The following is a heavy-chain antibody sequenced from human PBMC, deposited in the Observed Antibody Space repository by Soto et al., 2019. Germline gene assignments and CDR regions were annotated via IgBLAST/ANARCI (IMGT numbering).Heavy chain of an antibody. D-gene: IGHD3-22*01. Sequence: SETLSLTCTVSGGSVSSGSYYWSWIRQPPGKGLEWIGYIYYSGSTNYNPSLKSRVTISVDTSKNQFSLKLSSVTAADTAVYYCERHNKYDSSGYYFWGQGTLVTVSS. CDR3: ERHNKYDSSGYYF. J-gene: IGHJ4*02. CDR1: GGSVSSGSYY. CDR2: IYYSGST. V-gene: IGHV4-61*01.